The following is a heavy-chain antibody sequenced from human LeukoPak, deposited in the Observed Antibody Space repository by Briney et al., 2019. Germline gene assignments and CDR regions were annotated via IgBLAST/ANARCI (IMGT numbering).Heavy chain of an antibody. V-gene: IGHV1-2*02. CDR1: GYTFTGYY. CDR3: ARGKTMAVVMVGFHY. D-gene: IGHD2-15*01. J-gene: IGHJ4*02. CDR2: INPNSGGA. Sequence: ASVKVSCKASGYTFTGYYMHWVRQAPGQGLEWMGWINPNSGGANYAQDVQGRVTMYRDTSISTAYMELSRLRSDDTAVYYCARGKTMAVVMVGFHYWGQGTLVTVSS.